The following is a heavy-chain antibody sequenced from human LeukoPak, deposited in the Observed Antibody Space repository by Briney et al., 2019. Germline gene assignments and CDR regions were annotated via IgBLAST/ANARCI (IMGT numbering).Heavy chain of an antibody. CDR1: GGSFSGYY. CDR3: ARDGTVAVAGIDY. D-gene: IGHD6-19*01. Sequence: SETLSLTCAVYGGSFSGYYWSWIRQPPGKGLEWIGEINHSGSTNYNPSLKSRVTISVDTSKNQFSLKLSSVTAADTAVYYCARDGTVAVAGIDYWGQGTLVTVSS. V-gene: IGHV4-34*01. CDR2: INHSGST. J-gene: IGHJ4*02.